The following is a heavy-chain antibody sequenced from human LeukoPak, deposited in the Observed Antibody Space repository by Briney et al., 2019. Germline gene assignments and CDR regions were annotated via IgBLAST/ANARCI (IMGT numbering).Heavy chain of an antibody. D-gene: IGHD6-19*01. CDR1: GFTFSSYF. CDR3: AKFGQWRFEQLDY. Sequence: PGGSLRLSCAASGFTFSSYFMYWVRQAPGKGLEWVAVISYDGSNKYYADSVKGRFTISRDTSKNTLNLQMNSLRAEDTAVYYCAKFGQWRFEQLDYWGQGTLVTVSS. V-gene: IGHV3-30-3*02. CDR2: ISYDGSNK. J-gene: IGHJ4*02.